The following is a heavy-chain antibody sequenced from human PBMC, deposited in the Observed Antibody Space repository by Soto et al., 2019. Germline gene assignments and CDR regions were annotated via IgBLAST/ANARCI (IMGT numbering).Heavy chain of an antibody. CDR1: CYTFTSYG. J-gene: IGHJ4*02. V-gene: IGHV1-18*04. Sequence: SVKVSFKASCYTFTSYGISWVRQAPGQGLEWMGWISAYNGNTNYAQKPQGRVTMTTDTSTSTAYMELRSLRSDDTAVYYCARDIRYSSGWYFDYWGQGTLVTVSS. CDR2: ISAYNGNT. D-gene: IGHD6-19*01. CDR3: ARDIRYSSGWYFDY.